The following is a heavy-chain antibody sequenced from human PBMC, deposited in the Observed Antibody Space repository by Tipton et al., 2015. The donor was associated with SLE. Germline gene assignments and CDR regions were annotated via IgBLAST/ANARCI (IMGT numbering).Heavy chain of an antibody. D-gene: IGHD3-10*01. J-gene: IGHJ4*02. CDR3: ANNKRVGSYFDY. V-gene: IGHV4-4*07. CDR1: GGSISNHH. CDR2: LYTSGST. Sequence: TLSLTCTVSGGSISNHHWSWIRQSAGNRLEWIGRLYTSGSTNYNPSLQSRASMSLDTSKNQFSLKLSSVTAADTAVYYCANNKRVGSYFDYWGQGTLVTVSS.